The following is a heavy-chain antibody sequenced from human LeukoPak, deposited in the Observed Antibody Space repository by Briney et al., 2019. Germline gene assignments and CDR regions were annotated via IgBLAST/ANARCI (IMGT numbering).Heavy chain of an antibody. CDR1: GGSISSSSYY. V-gene: IGHV4-39*01. J-gene: IGHJ3*02. Sequence: KTSETLSLTCTVSGGSISSSSYYWGWIRQPPGKGLEWIGSIYYSGSTYYNPSLKSRVTISVDTSKNQFSLKLSSVTAADTAVYYCARHRSIGSSGLSAFDIWGQGTMVTVSS. D-gene: IGHD3-22*01. CDR3: ARHRSIGSSGLSAFDI. CDR2: IYYSGST.